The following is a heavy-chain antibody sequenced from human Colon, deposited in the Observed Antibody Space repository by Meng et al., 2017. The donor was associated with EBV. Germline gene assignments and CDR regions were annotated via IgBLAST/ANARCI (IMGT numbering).Heavy chain of an antibody. V-gene: IGHV4-4*02. CDR3: MRDLLVLEKNEV. CDR1: GGSISSSNW. CDR2: IFHSGLT. Sequence: QGQLPESGPGLGKPSGTLSLTCAVSGGSISSSNWWGWVRQSPEKGLEWIGEIFHSGLTNYNPSLQSRVTISVDKSKNQFSLEVTSVTAADTAIYYCMRDLLVLEKNEVWGRGTLVTVSS. J-gene: IGHJ2*01. D-gene: IGHD1-1*01.